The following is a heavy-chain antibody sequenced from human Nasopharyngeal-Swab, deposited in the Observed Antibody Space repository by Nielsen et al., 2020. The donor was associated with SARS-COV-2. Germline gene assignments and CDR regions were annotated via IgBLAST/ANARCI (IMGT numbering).Heavy chain of an antibody. Sequence: GESLKISCAASGFTVSSNYMSWVRQAPGKGLEWVSVIYSGGSTYYADSVKGRFTISRDNSKNTLYLQMNSLRAEDTAVYYCARHYYYGSGTQFDYWVQGTLVTVSS. CDR3: ARHYYYGSGTQFDY. D-gene: IGHD3-10*01. CDR2: IYSGGST. CDR1: GFTVSSNY. V-gene: IGHV3-66*04. J-gene: IGHJ4*02.